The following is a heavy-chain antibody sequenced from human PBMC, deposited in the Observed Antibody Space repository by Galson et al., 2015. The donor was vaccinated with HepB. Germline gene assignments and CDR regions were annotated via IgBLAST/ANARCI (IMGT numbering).Heavy chain of an antibody. J-gene: IGHJ6*02. CDR3: ARDIHTWIQLWSYYYGMDV. Sequence: SLRLSCAASGFTFNNYWMSWVRQAPGKGLEWVANIKQDGSEQYYVDSVKGRFTISRDNAKNSLFLQLNSLRAEDTAVYYCARDIHTWIQLWSYYYGMDVWGQGTTVTVSS. V-gene: IGHV3-7*01. CDR1: GFTFNNYW. CDR2: IKQDGSEQ. D-gene: IGHD5-18*01.